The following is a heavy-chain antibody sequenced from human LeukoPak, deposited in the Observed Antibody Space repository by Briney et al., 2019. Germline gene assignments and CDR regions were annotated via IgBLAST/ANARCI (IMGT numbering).Heavy chain of an antibody. V-gene: IGHV3-53*01. CDR2: MDNFGIK. D-gene: IGHD3-10*01. CDR1: DFSVNNNY. J-gene: IGHJ4*02. Sequence: GGSLRLACAASDFSVNNNYVDWVRQAPGKGLEWVSCMDNFGIKTYADSVQGRFTVSRDSSRNMVFLQMNSLRVEDTAVYYCAGGKYYGSGTRPGYLGYWGLGTMVTVS. CDR3: AGGKYYGSGTRPGYLGY.